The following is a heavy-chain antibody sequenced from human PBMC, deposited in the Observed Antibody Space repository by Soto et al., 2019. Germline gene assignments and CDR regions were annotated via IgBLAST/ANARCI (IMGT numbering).Heavy chain of an antibody. CDR1: GFMFSAYW. CDR2: ISGGASDK. J-gene: IGHJ5*02. V-gene: IGHV3-7*01. D-gene: IGHD5-12*01. Sequence: EVQLVESGGRLVQPGGSLRLSCAASGFMFSAYWMSWVRQDPGKGLEWVATISGGASDKFYVDSVKGRFTISRDDSKNTLYLQMNGLSDEDMAVYYCVSEAWHRFDPWGQGTLVTVSS. CDR3: VSEAWHRFDP.